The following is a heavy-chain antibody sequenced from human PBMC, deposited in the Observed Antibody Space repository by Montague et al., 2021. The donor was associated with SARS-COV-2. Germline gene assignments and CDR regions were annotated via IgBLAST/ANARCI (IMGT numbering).Heavy chain of an antibody. CDR1: GYMFVNHH. Sequence: SVKVSCKASGYMFVNHHVNWVRQATGQGLEWMGRMDPDSGNTDYEQKFQGRVSMTRDTSLTTDYMELSSLRSADTGVYYCAKGKVGEWELSYGMDVWGQGTTDTVSS. CDR2: MDPDSGNT. D-gene: IGHD1-26*01. V-gene: IGHV1-8*02. J-gene: IGHJ6*02. CDR3: AKGKVGEWELSYGMDV.